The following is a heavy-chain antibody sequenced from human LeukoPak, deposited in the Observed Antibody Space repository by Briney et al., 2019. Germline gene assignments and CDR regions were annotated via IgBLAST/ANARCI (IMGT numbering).Heavy chain of an antibody. CDR2: INHSGST. CDR1: GGSFSGYY. Sequence: PSETLSLTCAVYGGSFSGYYWSWIRQPPGKGLEWIGEINHSGSTNYNPSLKSRVTISADTSKNQFPLKLSSVTAADTAVYYCARGLHDILTAWFDPWGQGTLVTVSS. V-gene: IGHV4-34*01. D-gene: IGHD3-9*01. J-gene: IGHJ5*02. CDR3: ARGLHDILTAWFDP.